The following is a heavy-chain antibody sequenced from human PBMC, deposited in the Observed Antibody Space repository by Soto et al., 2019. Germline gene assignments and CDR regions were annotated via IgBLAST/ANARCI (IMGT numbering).Heavy chain of an antibody. V-gene: IGHV4-4*02. J-gene: IGHJ4*02. Sequence: PSETLSLTCAVSGGSFTSNNWWTWVRQPPGQGLEWIGEIYRTGSTNYNPSLKSRVTISLDKSENQFSLKVTSLTAADTAVYYCSSRDPGTSVDYWGQGTLVTVSS. CDR3: SSRDPGTSVDY. CDR2: IYRTGST. CDR1: GGSFTSNNW. D-gene: IGHD1-7*01.